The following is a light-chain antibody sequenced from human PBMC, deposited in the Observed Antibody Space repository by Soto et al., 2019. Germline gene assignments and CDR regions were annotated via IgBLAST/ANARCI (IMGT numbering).Light chain of an antibody. CDR3: CSFAGSFYV. CDR2: DVN. Sequence: QSALTQPHSVSGSPGQSVAISCTGTGSDVGGYNYVSWYQQHPGKAPKLIIYDVNKRPSGVPDRFSGSKSGNTASLTISGLQSEDEADYYCCSFAGSFYVFGTGTKV. CDR1: GSDVGGYNY. J-gene: IGLJ1*01. V-gene: IGLV2-11*01.